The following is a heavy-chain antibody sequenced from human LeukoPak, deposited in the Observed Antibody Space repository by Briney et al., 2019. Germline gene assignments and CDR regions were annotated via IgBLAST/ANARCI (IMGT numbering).Heavy chain of an antibody. CDR2: IASDGSHT. CDR1: GFTFSSYG. CDR3: ATGGGYSYGYKRDYFDY. D-gene: IGHD5-18*01. Sequence: PGGSLRLSCAASGFTFSSYGMHWVRQAPGKGLEWVADIASDGSHTFYVESVKGRFTISRDNSKNTLYLQMNSLRAEDTAVYYCATGGGYSYGYKRDYFDYWGQGTLVTVSS. J-gene: IGHJ4*02. V-gene: IGHV3-30*12.